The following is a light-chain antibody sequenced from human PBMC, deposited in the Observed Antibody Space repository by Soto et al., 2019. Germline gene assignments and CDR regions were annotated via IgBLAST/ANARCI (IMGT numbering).Light chain of an antibody. CDR3: QQYYSYPRT. CDR1: QGISSY. Sequence: AIRMTQSPSSFSASTGDRVTITCRASQGISSYLAWYQQKPGKAPKLLIYAASTLQSVVPSRFSGSGSGTEFILTIRCLQSEDFATYYCQQYYSYPRTFGQGTKLEIK. J-gene: IGKJ2*02. V-gene: IGKV1-8*01. CDR2: AAS.